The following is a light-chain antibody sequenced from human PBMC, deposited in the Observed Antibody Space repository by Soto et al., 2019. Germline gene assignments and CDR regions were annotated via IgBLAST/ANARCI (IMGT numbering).Light chain of an antibody. CDR2: YDS. J-gene: IGLJ1*01. CDR3: QVWDSSSDHSYV. V-gene: IGLV3-21*04. CDR1: NIGSKS. Sequence: SYELTQPPSVSVAPGKTARITCGGNNIGSKSVPWYQQKPGQAPVLVIYYDSDRPSGIPERFSGSNSGNTATLTISRVEAGDEADYYCQVWDSSSDHSYVFGTGTKLTVL.